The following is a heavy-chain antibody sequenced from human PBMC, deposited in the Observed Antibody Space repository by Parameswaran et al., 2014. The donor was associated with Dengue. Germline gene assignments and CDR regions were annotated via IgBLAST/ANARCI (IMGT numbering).Heavy chain of an antibody. J-gene: IGHJ6*02. CDR3: ARERPTPPIYQYYGMDV. D-gene: IGHD2-2*02. V-gene: IGHV1-69*10. Sequence: SWVRQAPGQGLEWMGDIIPMLGITHYTQHLQGRVTITADKSTSTAYMELNSLRSEDTAVYYCARERPTPPIYQYYGMDVWGQGTTVTVSS. CDR2: IIPMLGIT.